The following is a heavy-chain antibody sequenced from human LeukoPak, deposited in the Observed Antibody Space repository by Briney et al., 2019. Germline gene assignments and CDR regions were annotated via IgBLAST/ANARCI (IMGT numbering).Heavy chain of an antibody. D-gene: IGHD4-17*01. CDR3: ARGGYGDYGLRYWYFDL. CDR2: IYSGGST. V-gene: IGHV3-53*01. Sequence: PGGSLRLSCAASGFTVSSNYMSWVRQAPGKGLEWVSVIYSGGSTYYADSVKGRFTISRDNSKNTLYLRMNSLRAEDTAVYYCARGGYGDYGLRYWYFDLWGRGTLVTVSS. CDR1: GFTVSSNY. J-gene: IGHJ2*01.